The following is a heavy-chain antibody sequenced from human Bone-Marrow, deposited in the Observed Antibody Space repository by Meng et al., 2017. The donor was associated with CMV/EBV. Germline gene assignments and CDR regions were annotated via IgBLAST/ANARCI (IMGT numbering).Heavy chain of an antibody. CDR3: ARGPYSSSDNWFDP. CDR1: GGTFSSYA. Sequence: SVKVSCKASGGTFSSYAISWVRQAPGQGLEWMGGIIPILGIANYAQKFQGRVTITADKSTSTAYMELSSLRSEDTAVYYCARGPYSSSDNWFDPWGQGTLVTVSS. CDR2: IIPILGIA. J-gene: IGHJ5*02. V-gene: IGHV1-69*10. D-gene: IGHD6-13*01.